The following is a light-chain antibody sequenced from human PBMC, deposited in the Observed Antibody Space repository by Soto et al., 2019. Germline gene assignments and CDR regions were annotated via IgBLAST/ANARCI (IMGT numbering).Light chain of an antibody. CDR3: QQTHSTIHS. CDR1: QNIERY. J-gene: IGKJ2*01. CDR2: AAA. V-gene: IGKV1-39*01. Sequence: DIQMTQSPSSLSASIGGTITISCRASQNIERYLNWYQKKEGRAPQLLMFAAANLESGVPSRFRGSGSGTDFTLTISSLQPEDFATYYCQQTHSTIHSFGQGTKVDIK.